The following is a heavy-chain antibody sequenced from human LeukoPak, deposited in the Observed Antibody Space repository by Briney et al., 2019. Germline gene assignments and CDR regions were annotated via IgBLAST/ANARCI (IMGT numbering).Heavy chain of an antibody. CDR3: ARDANYGDYDPVIYYMDV. CDR1: GFTFSIYW. Sequence: GGSLRLSCAASGFTFSIYWMNWVRQAPGKGLEWVAHIQQDGGEKYYVDSVKGRFTISRDNAKNSLFLQMNSLRAEDKAVYYCARDANYGDYDPVIYYMDVWGKGTTVTVSS. CDR2: IQQDGGEK. V-gene: IGHV3-7*01. D-gene: IGHD4-17*01. J-gene: IGHJ6*03.